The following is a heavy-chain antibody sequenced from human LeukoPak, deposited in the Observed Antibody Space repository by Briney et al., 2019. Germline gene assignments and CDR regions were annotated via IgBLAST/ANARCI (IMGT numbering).Heavy chain of an antibody. V-gene: IGHV3-9*01. J-gene: IGHJ3*01. CDR2: ISWISDSI. D-gene: IGHD2-15*01. Sequence: GGSLRLSCAASGFTFSSYAMSWVRQAPGKGLEWVSGISWISDSIAYTDSVRGRFTISRDNAKNSLYLQMNSLRTEDTAFYYCAKDLSGSLSEAFDVWGQATMVTVSS. CDR3: AKDLSGSLSEAFDV. CDR1: GFTFSSYA.